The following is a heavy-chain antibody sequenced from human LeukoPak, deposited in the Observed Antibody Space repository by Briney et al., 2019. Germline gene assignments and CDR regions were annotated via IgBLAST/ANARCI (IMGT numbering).Heavy chain of an antibody. CDR1: GYSFSTYW. CDR2: IYPGDSDT. CDR3: ARHQGRAHVDY. J-gene: IGHJ4*02. V-gene: IGHV5-51*01. Sequence: GESLKISCKGSGYSFSTYWIGWVRQMPGKDLQWMGFIYPGDSDTKYSPSLQGQVTISADKSLSTAYLQWSSLKASDTAIYYCARHQGRAHVDYWGQGTLVTVSS.